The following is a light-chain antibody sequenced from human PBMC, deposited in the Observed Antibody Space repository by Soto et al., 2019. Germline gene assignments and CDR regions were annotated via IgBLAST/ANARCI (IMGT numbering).Light chain of an antibody. CDR2: DAS. CDR3: QQYNNWPWT. Sequence: ETVMTQSLVTLSVSPGERATLSCRASQSVTSNLAWYQQQPGQAPRLLIYDASTRATGVPARFSGSGSGTEFTLSISSLQSEDSAVYDCQQYNNWPWTFGPGTKVEIK. J-gene: IGKJ1*01. V-gene: IGKV3-15*01. CDR1: QSVTSN.